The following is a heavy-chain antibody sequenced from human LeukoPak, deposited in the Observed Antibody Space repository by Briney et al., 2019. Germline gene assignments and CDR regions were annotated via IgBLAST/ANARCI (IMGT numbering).Heavy chain of an antibody. J-gene: IGHJ4*02. D-gene: IGHD3-16*01. CDR1: GFVFSRYE. V-gene: IGHV3-48*03. CDR2: ISDSSSTI. Sequence: PGGSLRLSCAASGFVFSRYEMNWVRQAPGKGLEWVSYISDSSSTIYYGDSVKGRFTISRDNAKNSLYLQMNSLRAEDTAVYYCAVRTAVPGGFDNWGQGTLVTVSS. CDR3: AVRTAVPGGFDN.